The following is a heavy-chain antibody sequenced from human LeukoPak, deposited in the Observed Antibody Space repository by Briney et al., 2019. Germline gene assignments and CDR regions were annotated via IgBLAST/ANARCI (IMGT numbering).Heavy chain of an antibody. CDR3: ATVSSWYEGAY. Sequence: ASVKLSFTASPYTFSNYYKHWMRQAPGHGLEWMGIIDPIGGTTSYGQKFQGRVIMTMDTSTSTVYMDLGRLRSEDTAVYYGATVSSWYEGAYWGQGTLVTVSS. D-gene: IGHD6-13*01. J-gene: IGHJ4*02. CDR2: IDPIGGTT. CDR1: PYTFSNYY. V-gene: IGHV1-46*01.